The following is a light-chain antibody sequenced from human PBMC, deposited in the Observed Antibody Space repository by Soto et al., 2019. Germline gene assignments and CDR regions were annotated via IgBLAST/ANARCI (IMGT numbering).Light chain of an antibody. J-gene: IGLJ2*01. V-gene: IGLV2-11*01. CDR2: VVS. CDR1: SSDVGGYNY. CDR3: CSYAGTYPLI. Sequence: QSVLTQPRSVSGSPGQSVTISCTGTSSDVGGYNYVSWYQQHPGKAPKVMIYVVSKRPSGVPDRFSGSKSGNTASLTISGLQAGDEADYYCCSYAGTYPLIFGGGTKLTVL.